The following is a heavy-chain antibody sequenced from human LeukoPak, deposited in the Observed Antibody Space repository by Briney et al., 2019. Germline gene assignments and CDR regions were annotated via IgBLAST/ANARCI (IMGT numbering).Heavy chain of an antibody. CDR3: ARDRHSGYDAFDI. Sequence: GASVKVSCKASGYTFTGYYMHWVRQAPGQGREWMGRINPNRGGKNYSKKLQGRGARTRDTATNTADTGLSRLRSDDPAVYYCARDRHSGYDAFDIWGQGTMVTASS. J-gene: IGHJ3*02. V-gene: IGHV1-2*06. D-gene: IGHD5-12*01. CDR2: INPNRGGK. CDR1: GYTFTGYY.